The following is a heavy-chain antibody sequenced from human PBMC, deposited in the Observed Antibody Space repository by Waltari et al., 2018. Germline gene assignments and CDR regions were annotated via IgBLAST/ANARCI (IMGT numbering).Heavy chain of an antibody. Sequence: QLQLQESGPGLVKASETLSLTCSVSGCSISGTSYYWGWIRQPPGKGLEWIGSFIYNANTYYNPSLKSRITIAVDTSKNQFSLQLTSVTAADTAMYYCARPGRVGGGSLMGLDYWGQGTLVTVSS. CDR2: FIYNANT. J-gene: IGHJ4*02. CDR3: ARPGRVGGGSLMGLDY. D-gene: IGHD2-15*01. CDR1: GCSISGTSYY. V-gene: IGHV4-39*01.